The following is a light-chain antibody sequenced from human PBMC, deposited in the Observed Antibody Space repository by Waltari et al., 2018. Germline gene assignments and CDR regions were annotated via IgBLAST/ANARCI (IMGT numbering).Light chain of an antibody. CDR2: EVS. Sequence: QSALTQPASVSGSPGQSITISCTGTSSDVGGYNYVPWYQQHPGKAPKLIIYEVSDRPSGFSSRFSGSKYGNTASLTISGRHAEDEADYYCSSYTSSSTLFGTGTKVTVL. CDR1: SSDVGGYNY. J-gene: IGLJ1*01. CDR3: SSYTSSSTL. V-gene: IGLV2-14*01.